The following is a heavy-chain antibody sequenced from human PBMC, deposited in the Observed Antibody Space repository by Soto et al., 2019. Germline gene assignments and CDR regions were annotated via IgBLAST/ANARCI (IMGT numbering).Heavy chain of an antibody. J-gene: IGHJ4*02. CDR3: ARKSVAVSLQRHFDY. D-gene: IGHD6-19*01. CDR2: ISGSGATT. V-gene: IGHV3-23*01. CDR1: GFTFSSYS. Sequence: GGSLRLSCAASGFTFSSYSMTWVRQAPGKGLEWVSVISGSGATTYYADSVKGRFTISRENSKKTLYLQINSLRAEDSALYYCARKSVAVSLQRHFDYWGQGTLVTVSS.